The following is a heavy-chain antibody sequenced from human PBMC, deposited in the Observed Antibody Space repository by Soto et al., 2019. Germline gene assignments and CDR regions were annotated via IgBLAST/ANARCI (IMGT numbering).Heavy chain of an antibody. CDR1: GGSFSGYY. V-gene: IGHV4-34*01. CDR2: INHSGST. CDR3: ARGHVIFRRAFDI. Sequence: SETLSLTCAVYGGSFSGYYWSWIRQPPGKGLEWIGEINHSGSTNYNPSLKSRVTISVDTSKNQFSLKLSSVTAADTAVYYCARGHVIFRRAFDIWGQGTMVTVSS. D-gene: IGHD2-21*01. J-gene: IGHJ3*02.